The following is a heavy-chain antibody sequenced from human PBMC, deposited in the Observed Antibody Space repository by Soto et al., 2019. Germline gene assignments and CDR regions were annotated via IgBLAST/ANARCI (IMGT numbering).Heavy chain of an antibody. CDR3: AKDYGGEGYYYYYMYV. V-gene: IGHV3-30*18. J-gene: IGHJ6*03. Sequence: QVQLVESGGGVVQPGRSLRLSCAASGFTFSSYGMHWVRQAPGKGLEWVAVISYDGSNKYYADSVKGRFTISRDNSKNTLYLQMNSLRAEDTAVYYCAKDYGGEGYYYYYMYVWGKGTTVTVSS. D-gene: IGHD2-21*01. CDR1: GFTFSSYG. CDR2: ISYDGSNK.